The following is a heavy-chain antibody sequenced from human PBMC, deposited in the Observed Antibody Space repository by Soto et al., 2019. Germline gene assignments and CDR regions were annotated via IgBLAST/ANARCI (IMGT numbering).Heavy chain of an antibody. D-gene: IGHD3-3*01. J-gene: IGHJ6*02. CDR3: ARDGDVWSGYPYGMDV. CDR1: GGSFSGYY. V-gene: IGHV4-31*11. CDR2: IYYSGST. Sequence: PSENPSLTCAVYGGSFSGYYWSWIRQHPGKGLEWIGYIYYSGSTYYNPSLKSRVTISVDTSKNQFSLKLSSVTAADTAVYYCARDGDVWSGYPYGMDVWGQGTTVTVSS.